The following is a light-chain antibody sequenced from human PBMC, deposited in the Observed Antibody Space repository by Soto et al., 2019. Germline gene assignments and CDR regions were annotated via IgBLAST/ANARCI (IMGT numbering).Light chain of an antibody. V-gene: IGKV1-17*03. J-gene: IGKJ2*01. CDR1: EGISNS. CDR2: TAS. CDR3: LQYNSYPYT. Sequence: DIQMTQSPSAMSASVGDRVTITCRANEGISNSLAWFQQKPGKVPKRLTYTASSLQSGVPSRFSGSGSGTEITLTMINLQPEDFATYYCLQYNSYPYTFGQGTKLQIK.